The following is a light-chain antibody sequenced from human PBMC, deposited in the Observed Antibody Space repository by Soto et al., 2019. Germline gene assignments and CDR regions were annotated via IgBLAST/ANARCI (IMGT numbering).Light chain of an antibody. CDR2: GAS. J-gene: IGKJ5*01. CDR3: QQYGSSPPIS. V-gene: IGKV3-20*01. Sequence: EIVLTQSPGTLSLSPGERATLSCRASQSVSSSYLAWYQQKPGQAPRLLIYGASSRATGIPDRFSGSGSGMDFTLTISRLEPEDFELYDCQQYGSSPPISFGQGTRLAI. CDR1: QSVSSSY.